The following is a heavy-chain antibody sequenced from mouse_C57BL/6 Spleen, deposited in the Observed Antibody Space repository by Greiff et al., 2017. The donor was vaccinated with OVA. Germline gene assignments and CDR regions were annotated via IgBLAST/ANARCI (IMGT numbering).Heavy chain of an antibody. V-gene: IGHV1-64*01. Sequence: QVQLQQPGAELVKPGASVKLSCKASGYTFTSYWMHWVKQRPGQGLEWIGMIHPNSGSTNYNEKFKSKATLTVDKSSSTAYMQLSSLTSEDSAVYYGARRRTGYYYAMDYWGQGTSVTVSS. CDR1: GYTFTSYW. CDR3: ARRRTGYYYAMDY. D-gene: IGHD4-1*01. CDR2: IHPNSGST. J-gene: IGHJ4*01.